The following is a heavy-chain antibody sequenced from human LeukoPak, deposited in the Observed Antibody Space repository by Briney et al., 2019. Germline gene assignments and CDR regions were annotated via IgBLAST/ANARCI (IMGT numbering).Heavy chain of an antibody. D-gene: IGHD2-8*02. CDR2: ISSSSSTI. V-gene: IGHV3-48*04. Sequence: PGGSLRLSCVASGFTFSSYSMNWVRQAPGEGLEWVSYISSSSSTIYYADSVKGRFTISRDNAKNSLYLQMNSLRVEDTAVFYCARDGVVGAADYWGQGTLVTVSS. CDR1: GFTFSSYS. CDR3: ARDGVVGAADY. J-gene: IGHJ4*02.